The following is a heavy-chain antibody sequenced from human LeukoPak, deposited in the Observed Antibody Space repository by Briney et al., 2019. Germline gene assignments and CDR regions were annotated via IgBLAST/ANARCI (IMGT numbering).Heavy chain of an antibody. CDR1: GYSFTRYW. V-gene: IGHV5-51*01. J-gene: IGHJ4*02. CDR2: IFSDDSDA. D-gene: IGHD5-24*01. CDR3: ARPEKYNYDGNNYYGFFDL. Sequence: GESLKISCQGFGYSFTRYWMAWVRHKPGKGLGWMGIIFSDDSDARYSPAFQGQVTITADKSLHTVYLQWSSVRASDTATYYCARPEKYNYDGNNYYGFFDLWGQGTLVTVSS.